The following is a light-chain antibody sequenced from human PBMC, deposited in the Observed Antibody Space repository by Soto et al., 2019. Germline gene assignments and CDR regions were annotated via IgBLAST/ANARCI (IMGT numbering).Light chain of an antibody. V-gene: IGKV3-20*01. CDR1: ESVTRNF. CDR3: QRYGTSRGT. J-gene: IGKJ2*01. CDR2: GTS. Sequence: IVLTQSPDTLSLSPGERATLSCRASESVTRNFLAWYQQKPGQAPRLLIYGTSTRASGIPDRVSGSGSGTDFTLTISRLEPEDSAVYYCQRYGTSRGTFGQGTKLEIK.